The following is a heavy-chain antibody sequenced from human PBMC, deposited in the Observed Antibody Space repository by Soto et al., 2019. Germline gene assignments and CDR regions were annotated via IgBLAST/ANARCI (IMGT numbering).Heavy chain of an antibody. D-gene: IGHD3-3*01. V-gene: IGHV3-74*01. J-gene: IGHJ4*02. Sequence: EVQLVESGGDLVQPGGFLRLSCATSGVTFSRYWMHWFRQVPGKGLVWVSRINSDGSSISYSDSVKGRFTISRDNAKNTLYLQMTSLRVEDPAVYYCARLPVDTITSLDYWGQGTLVTVSS. CDR3: ARLPVDTITSLDY. CDR1: GVTFSRYW. CDR2: INSDGSSI.